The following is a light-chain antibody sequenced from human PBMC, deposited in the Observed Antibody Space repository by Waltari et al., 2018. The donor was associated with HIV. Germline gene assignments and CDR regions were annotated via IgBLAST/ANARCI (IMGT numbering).Light chain of an antibody. V-gene: IGLV2-14*03. Sequence: SALTQPASVSGSPGQSTPISCTGTSSYVGGYNYVSWYQQHPGKAPNLMIYDVSNRPSGVSNRFSGSKSGNTASLTISGLQAEDEADYYCSSYTSSSTLEVFGGGTKLTVL. CDR2: DVS. CDR3: SSYTSSSTLEV. J-gene: IGLJ3*02. CDR1: SSYVGGYNY.